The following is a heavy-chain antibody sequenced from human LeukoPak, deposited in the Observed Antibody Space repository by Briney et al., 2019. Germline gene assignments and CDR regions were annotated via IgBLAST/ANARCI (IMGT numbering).Heavy chain of an antibody. Sequence: ASVKVSCKASGYTFTSYYMHWVRQAPGQGLEWMGIINPSGGSTSYAQKSQGRVTMTRDTSTSTVYMELSSLRSEDTAVYYCATPEALQYSGSYGGLGYWGQGTLVTVSS. CDR3: ATPEALQYSGSYGGLGY. CDR1: GYTFTSYY. J-gene: IGHJ4*02. V-gene: IGHV1-46*01. D-gene: IGHD1-26*01. CDR2: INPSGGST.